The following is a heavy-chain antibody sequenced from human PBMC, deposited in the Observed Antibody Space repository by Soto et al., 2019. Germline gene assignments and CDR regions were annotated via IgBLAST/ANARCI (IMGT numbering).Heavy chain of an antibody. CDR1: GGSISSGGYY. Sequence: SETLSLTCTVSGGSISSGGYYWSWIRQHPGKGLEWIGYIYYSGSTYYNPSLKSRVTISVDTSKNQFSLKLSSVTAADTAVYYCARILGDPDFDWLYYFDYWGQGTLVTVSS. CDR2: IYYSGST. D-gene: IGHD3-9*01. V-gene: IGHV4-31*03. J-gene: IGHJ4*02. CDR3: ARILGDPDFDWLYYFDY.